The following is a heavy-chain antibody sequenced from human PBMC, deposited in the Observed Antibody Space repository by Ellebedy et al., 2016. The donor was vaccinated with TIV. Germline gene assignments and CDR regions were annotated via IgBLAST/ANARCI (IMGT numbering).Heavy chain of an antibody. Sequence: MPGGSLRLSCTVSGGVISRYYWTWIRHSPGKALEWIGYIYNGDNTKYNPSLHSRVTISQDTSKNQFSLKLTSVTAADAAVYYFARDPDYNSGWGGYDSWGQGALVTVSS. D-gene: IGHD6-19*01. CDR2: IYNGDNT. V-gene: IGHV4-59*01. J-gene: IGHJ4*02. CDR1: GGVISRYY. CDR3: ARDPDYNSGWGGYDS.